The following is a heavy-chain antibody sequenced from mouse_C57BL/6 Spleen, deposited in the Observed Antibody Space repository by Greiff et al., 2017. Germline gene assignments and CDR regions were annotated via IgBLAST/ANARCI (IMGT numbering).Heavy chain of an antibody. CDR1: GYTFTSYW. V-gene: IGHV1-5*01. Sequence: VQLQQSGTVLARPGASVKMSCKTSGYTFTSYWMHWVKQRPGQGLEWIGAIYPGNSDTSYNQKFKGKAKLTAVTSASTAYMELSSLTNEDSAVYYCTNYYGSSLRAWFAYWGQGTLVTVSA. CDR3: TNYYGSSLRAWFAY. J-gene: IGHJ3*01. CDR2: IYPGNSDT. D-gene: IGHD1-1*01.